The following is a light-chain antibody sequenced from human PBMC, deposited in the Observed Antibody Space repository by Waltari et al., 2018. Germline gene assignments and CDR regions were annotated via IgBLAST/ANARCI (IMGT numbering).Light chain of an antibody. CDR2: EVS. J-gene: IGLJ2*01. CDR1: SSDVGSYNR. CDR3: SSYTSSSTPLV. Sequence: QSALTQPPSVSGSPGQSVTISCTGTSSDVGSYNRVSWYQQPPGTAPKLMIYEVSNLPSGVPDRFSGSKSCNTASLTISGLQAEDEAEYYCSSYTSSSTPLVFGGGTKLTVL. V-gene: IGLV2-18*02.